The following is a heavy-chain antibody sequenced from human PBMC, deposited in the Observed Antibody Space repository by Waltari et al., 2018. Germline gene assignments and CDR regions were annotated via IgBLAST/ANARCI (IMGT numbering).Heavy chain of an antibody. CDR3: ARSSAWELNWFDP. J-gene: IGHJ5*02. Sequence: QVQLQESGPGLVKPSETLSLTCAVSGYSISSGYYWGWIRQPPGKGLEWIGSIYHSGSTYHNPSLKSRVTISVDTSKNQFSLKLSSVTAADTAVYYCARSSAWELNWFDPWGQGTLVTVSS. CDR1: GYSISSGYY. D-gene: IGHD1-26*01. V-gene: IGHV4-38-2*01. CDR2: IYHSGST.